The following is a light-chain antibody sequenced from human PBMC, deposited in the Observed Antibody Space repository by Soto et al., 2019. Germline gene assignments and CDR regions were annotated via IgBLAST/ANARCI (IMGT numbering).Light chain of an antibody. CDR1: TGAVTNGHY. Sequence: QAGVTQEPSLTLSPGVTVTLTCGSSTGAVTNGHYPYWFQQKPGQAPRTLIYDTTNRHSWTPARFSGSLLGGKAALTLSGAQPEDEAEYYCLLSYNGPYVFGTGTKVTVL. V-gene: IGLV7-46*01. CDR2: DTT. J-gene: IGLJ1*01. CDR3: LLSYNGPYV.